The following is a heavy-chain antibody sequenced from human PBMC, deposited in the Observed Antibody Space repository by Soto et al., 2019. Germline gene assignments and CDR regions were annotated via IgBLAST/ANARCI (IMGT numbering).Heavy chain of an antibody. J-gene: IGHJ5*02. CDR1: GGSIRSYY. CDR2: IYYSGST. Sequence: ASGTLSLTCTVSGGSIRSYYWSWIRQPPGEGLGWIGYIYYSGSTNYNPSLKSRVTISVDTSKNQFSLKLSSVTAADTAVYYCARDRYCSGGSCYPGLFDPWGQGTLVIVSS. CDR3: ARDRYCSGGSCYPGLFDP. D-gene: IGHD2-15*01. V-gene: IGHV4-59*01.